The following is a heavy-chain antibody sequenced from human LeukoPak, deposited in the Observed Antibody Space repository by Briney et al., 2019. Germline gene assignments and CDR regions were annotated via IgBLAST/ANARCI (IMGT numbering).Heavy chain of an antibody. CDR1: GYTFLHYG. CDR3: ARVGAGYYGSGSYYN. Sequence: ASVKVSCKASGYTFLHYGISWVRQAPGQGLEWMGWSSTFNGNRYYPPKLQDRVTMTRDTSISTAYMELSRLRSDDTAVYYCARVGAGYYGSGSYYNWGQGTLVTVSS. D-gene: IGHD3-10*01. J-gene: IGHJ4*02. V-gene: IGHV1-18*01. CDR2: SSTFNGNR.